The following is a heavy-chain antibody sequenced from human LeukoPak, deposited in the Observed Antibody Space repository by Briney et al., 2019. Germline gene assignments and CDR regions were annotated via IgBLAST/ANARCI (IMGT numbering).Heavy chain of an antibody. D-gene: IGHD4-23*01. CDR3: ARDGDTVLTRGYYYYMDV. J-gene: IGHJ6*03. CDR2: FSGSGGST. V-gene: IGHV3-23*01. Sequence: GGSLRLSCAASGFTFSSYAMSWVRQAPGKGLECISGFSGSGGSTYYADSVKGRFTISRDNSKNTLYLQMNSLRAEDTALYYCARDGDTVLTRGYYYYMDVWGKGTTVTVSS. CDR1: GFTFSSYA.